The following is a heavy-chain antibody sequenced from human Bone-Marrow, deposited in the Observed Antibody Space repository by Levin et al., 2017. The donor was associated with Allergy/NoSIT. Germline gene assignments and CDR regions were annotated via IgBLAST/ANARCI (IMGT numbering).Heavy chain of an antibody. CDR3: ARDDRRDYGDVRRKKRECYYYYGMDV. J-gene: IGHJ6*02. V-gene: IGHV3-21*01. Sequence: GGSLRLSCAASGFTFRFYNMNWVRQSPGKGLEWVSSISSGSSYISYADSVKGRFTISRDNAKNSLYLQMNSLRAEDMGVYYCARDDRRDYGDVRRKKRECYYYYGMDVWGQGTTVTVSS. D-gene: IGHD4-17*01. CDR2: ISSGSSYI. CDR1: GFTFRFYN.